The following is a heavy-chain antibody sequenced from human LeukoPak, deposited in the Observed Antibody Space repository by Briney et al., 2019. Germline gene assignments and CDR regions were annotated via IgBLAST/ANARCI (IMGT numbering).Heavy chain of an antibody. CDR3: ARDGPAQMVDFDY. J-gene: IGHJ4*02. V-gene: IGHV1-2*02. Sequence: DSVKVSCKASGYTFSGTGWYLYWLRQAPGQGLECMGWIYPNNGDTAYAQKFQGRVAMTRDTSISTAYMELRGLRPDDTAVYYCARDGPAQMVDFDYWGQGTLVTVSS. CDR2: IYPNNGDT. CDR1: GYTFSGTGWY. D-gene: IGHD3-10*01.